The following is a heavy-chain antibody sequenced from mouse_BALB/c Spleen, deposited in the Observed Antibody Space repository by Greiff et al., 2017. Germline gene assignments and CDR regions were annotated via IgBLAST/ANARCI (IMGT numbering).Heavy chain of an antibody. CDR2: ISSGGST. D-gene: IGHD2-1*01. Sequence: EVKLMESGGGLVKPGGSLKLSCAASGFTFSSYAMSWVRQTPEKRLEWVASISSGGSTYYPDSVKGRFTISRDNARNILYLQMSSLRSEDTAMYYCAREEGNYAWFAYWGQGTLVTVSA. CDR3: AREEGNYAWFAY. CDR1: GFTFSSYA. J-gene: IGHJ3*01. V-gene: IGHV5-6-5*01.